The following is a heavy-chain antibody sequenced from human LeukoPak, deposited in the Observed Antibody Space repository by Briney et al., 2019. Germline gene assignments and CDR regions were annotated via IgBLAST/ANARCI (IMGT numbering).Heavy chain of an antibody. CDR1: GFTFSDSY. D-gene: IGHD7-27*01. Sequence: GGSLRLSCAASGFTFSDSYMIWIRQAPGKGLGWVSYISNSGSSIYYADSVKGRFTTSRDNAKSSLYLQMNSLRAEDTAVYYCGRGHWGLDYWGQGALVTVSS. CDR2: ISNSGSSI. CDR3: GRGHWGLDY. J-gene: IGHJ4*02. V-gene: IGHV3-11*04.